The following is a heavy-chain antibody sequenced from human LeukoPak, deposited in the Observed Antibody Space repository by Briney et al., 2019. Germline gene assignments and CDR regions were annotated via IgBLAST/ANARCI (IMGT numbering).Heavy chain of an antibody. CDR2: IYYSGNT. CDR1: GGSISSSSYH. V-gene: IGHV4-39*07. CDR3: ARTESGYYYYMDV. J-gene: IGHJ6*03. Sequence: SETLSLTCTVSGGSISSSSYHWGWIRQPPGKGLEWIGSIYYSGNTYYNPSLKSRVTISVDTSKNQFSLKLSSVTAADTAVYYCARTESGYYYYMDVWGKGTTVTVSS. D-gene: IGHD2-21*02.